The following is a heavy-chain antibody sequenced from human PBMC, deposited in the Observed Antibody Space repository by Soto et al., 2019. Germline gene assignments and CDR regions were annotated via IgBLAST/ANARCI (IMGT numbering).Heavy chain of an antibody. D-gene: IGHD6-6*01. V-gene: IGHV3-23*01. J-gene: IGHJ6*02. CDR1: GFTFSSYA. CDR3: ATPLYSSSNYYYYGMDV. Sequence: GGSLRLSCAASGFTFSSYAMSWVRQAPGKGLEWVSTISGSGDSTYYADSVKGRFTISRENSKNTLYLQMNSLRAEDTAVYYCATPLYSSSNYYYYGMDVWGQGTTVTVSS. CDR2: ISGSGDST.